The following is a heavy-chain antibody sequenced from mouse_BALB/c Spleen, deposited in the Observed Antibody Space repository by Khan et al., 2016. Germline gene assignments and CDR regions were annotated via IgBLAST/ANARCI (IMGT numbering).Heavy chain of an antibody. V-gene: IGHV5-4*02. J-gene: IGHJ2*01. CDR1: GFTFSDYY. CDR3: ARADYRYNYFDY. CDR2: ISDGGSYT. Sequence: EVELVESGGGLVKPGGSLKLSRAASGFTFSDYYMYWVRQTPEKRLEWVATISDGGSYTYYPDSVKGRFTISRDNAKNNLYLQMISLKSEDTAMYYCARADYRYNYFDYWGQGTTLTVSS. D-gene: IGHD2-14*01.